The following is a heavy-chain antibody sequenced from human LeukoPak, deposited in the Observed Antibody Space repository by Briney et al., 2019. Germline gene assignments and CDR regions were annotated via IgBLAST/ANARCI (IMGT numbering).Heavy chain of an antibody. CDR2: IIPIFGTA. J-gene: IGHJ4*02. Sequence: ASVKVSCKASGGTFSSYAISWVRQAPGQGLEWMGGIIPIFGTANYAQKFQGRVTITADESTSTAYMELSSLRSEDTAVYYCARAYYNFWSGYYPFDYWGQGTLVTVSS. D-gene: IGHD3-3*01. CDR3: ARAYYNFWSGYYPFDY. CDR1: GGTFSSYA. V-gene: IGHV1-69*13.